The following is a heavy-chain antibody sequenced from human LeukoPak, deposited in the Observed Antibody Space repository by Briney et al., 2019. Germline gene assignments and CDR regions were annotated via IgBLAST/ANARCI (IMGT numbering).Heavy chain of an antibody. D-gene: IGHD3-10*01. CDR1: GDSVSSNSAA. Sequence: SQTLSLTCAISGDSVSSNSAAWNWIRQSPSRGLEWLGRTYYRSKWYNDYAVSVKSRITINPDTSKNQFSLQLNSVTPEDTAVYYCARVGYYGSGTPYYFDYRGQGTLVTVSS. CDR3: ARVGYYGSGTPYYFDY. V-gene: IGHV6-1*01. CDR2: TYYRSKWYN. J-gene: IGHJ4*02.